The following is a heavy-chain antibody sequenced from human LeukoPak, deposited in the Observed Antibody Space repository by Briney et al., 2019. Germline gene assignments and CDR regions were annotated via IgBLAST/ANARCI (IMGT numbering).Heavy chain of an antibody. CDR2: ITISGRTA. D-gene: IGHD3-10*01. Sequence: PGGFLRLSCLASGFTFSNYAMSWVRQAPGKGLEWVSGITISGRTAYYADSVKGRFTISRDNSKNTVYLQMNSLRAEDTAVYYCANSYYYASGSYYTTSTQTKNNWFDPWGQGTLVTVSS. CDR3: ANSYYYASGSYYTTSTQTKNNWFDP. CDR1: GFTFSNYA. V-gene: IGHV3-23*01. J-gene: IGHJ5*02.